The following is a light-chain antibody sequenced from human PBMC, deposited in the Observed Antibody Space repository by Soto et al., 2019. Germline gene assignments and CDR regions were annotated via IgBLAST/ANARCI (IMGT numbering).Light chain of an antibody. J-gene: IGKJ1*01. CDR1: QSLSSSD. CDR2: GAT. Sequence: EIVLTQSPGTLSLSPGERATLSCRASQSLSSSDSAWYQHKPGQAPRLLIYGATRRATGIPSRFSGSGSVTGFTLAITRLEPEVDAEYECQQYGSSPRTFGKGNKVVI. CDR3: QQYGSSPRT. V-gene: IGKV3-20*01.